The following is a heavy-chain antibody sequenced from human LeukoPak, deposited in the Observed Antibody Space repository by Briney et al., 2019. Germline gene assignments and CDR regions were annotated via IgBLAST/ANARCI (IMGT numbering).Heavy chain of an antibody. J-gene: IGHJ3*02. V-gene: IGHV4-39*07. CDR1: GGSISSSSYY. CDR2: IYYSGST. Sequence: PSETLSLTCTVSGGSISSSSYYWGWIRQPPGKGLEWIGSIYYSGSTYYNPSLKSRVTISVDTSKNQFSLKLSSVTAADTAVYYCASTVGYISLGAFDIWGQGTMVTVSS. D-gene: IGHD5-12*01. CDR3: ASTVGYISLGAFDI.